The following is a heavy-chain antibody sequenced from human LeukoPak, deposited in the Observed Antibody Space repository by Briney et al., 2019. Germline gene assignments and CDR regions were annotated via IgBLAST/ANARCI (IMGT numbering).Heavy chain of an antibody. CDR2: IYTSGST. CDR1: GGSISSGNY. J-gene: IGHJ6*02. Sequence: PSQTLSLTCTVSGGSISSGNYWSWIRQPAGKELEWIGRIYTSGSTTYNPSLKSRVTISVDTSKNQFSLKLSSVTAADTAVYYCARDRIAAAGTYYGMDVWGQGTTVTVSS. V-gene: IGHV4-61*02. D-gene: IGHD6-13*01. CDR3: ARDRIAAAGTYYGMDV.